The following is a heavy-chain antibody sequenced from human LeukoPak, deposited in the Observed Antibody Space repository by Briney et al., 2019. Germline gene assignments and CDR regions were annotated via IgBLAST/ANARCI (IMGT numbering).Heavy chain of an antibody. CDR3: ARDLAFRTTVTTATEDY. J-gene: IGHJ4*02. D-gene: IGHD4-17*01. Sequence: GGSLRLSCAASGFTFSSYEMNWVRQAPGKGLEWVSYISSSGSTIYYADSVKGRFTISRDNAKNSLYLQMNSLRAEDTAVYYCARDLAFRTTVTTATEDYWGQGTLVTVSS. CDR1: GFTFSSYE. V-gene: IGHV3-48*03. CDR2: ISSSGSTI.